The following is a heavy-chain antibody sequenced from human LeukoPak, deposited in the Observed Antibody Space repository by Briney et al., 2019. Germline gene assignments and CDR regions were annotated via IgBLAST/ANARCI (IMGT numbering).Heavy chain of an antibody. J-gene: IGHJ4*02. CDR2: IYYSGST. CDR3: ASIDSGAEYRGIAVAGTLDY. Sequence: SETLSLTCTVSGGSISSYYWSWIRQPPGKGLEWIGYIYYSGSTNYNPPLKSRVTISVDTSKNQFSLKLSSVTAADTAVYYCASIDSGAEYRGIAVAGTLDYWGQGTLVTVSS. CDR1: GGSISSYY. D-gene: IGHD6-19*01. V-gene: IGHV4-59*01.